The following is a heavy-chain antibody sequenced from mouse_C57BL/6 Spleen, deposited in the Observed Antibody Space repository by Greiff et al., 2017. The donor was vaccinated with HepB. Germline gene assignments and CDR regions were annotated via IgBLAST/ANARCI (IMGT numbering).Heavy chain of an antibody. CDR2: IYPRDGST. CDR3: ARERYYGSSYVWFAY. V-gene: IGHV1-78*01. CDR1: GYTFTDHT. J-gene: IGHJ3*01. Sequence: QVHVKQSDAELVKPGASVKISCKVSGYTFTDHTIHWMKQRPEQGLEWIGYIYPRDGSTKYNEKFKGKATLTADKSSSTAYMQLNSLTSEDSAVYFCARERYYGSSYVWFAYWGQGTLVTVSA. D-gene: IGHD1-1*01.